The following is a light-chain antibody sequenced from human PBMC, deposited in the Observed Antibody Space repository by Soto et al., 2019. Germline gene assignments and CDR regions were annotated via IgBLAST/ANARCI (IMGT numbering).Light chain of an antibody. CDR1: SSNIGTNT. CDR3: AAWDDSLNSVV. V-gene: IGLV1-44*01. J-gene: IGLJ2*01. CDR2: SND. Sequence: QAVVTQPPSASGAPGQRVTISCSGSSSNIGTNTVNWYQQLPETAPKLLMYSNDQRPSGVPDRFSGSKSGTSASLAISGLQSEDEADYYCAAWDDSLNSVVFGGGTKLTVL.